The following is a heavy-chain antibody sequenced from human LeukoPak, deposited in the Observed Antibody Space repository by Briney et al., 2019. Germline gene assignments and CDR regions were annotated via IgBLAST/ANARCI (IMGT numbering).Heavy chain of an antibody. CDR2: MYYSGST. CDR1: GGSISSSSYH. V-gene: IGHV4-39*01. CDR3: ARISIVVVPAYFDY. J-gene: IGHJ4*02. D-gene: IGHD2-2*01. Sequence: SETLSLTCTVSGGSISSSSYHWGWIRQPPGKGLEWIGSMYYSGSTYYNPSLKSRVTVSVDTSKNQFSLNLSSATAADTAVYYCARISIVVVPAYFDYWGQGTLVTVSS.